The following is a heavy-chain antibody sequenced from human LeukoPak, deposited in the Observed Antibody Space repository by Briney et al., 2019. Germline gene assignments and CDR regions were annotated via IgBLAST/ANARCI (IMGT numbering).Heavy chain of an antibody. V-gene: IGHV4-59*01. J-gene: IGHJ6*03. CDR2: IYYSGST. Sequence: PSETLSLTCTVSGGSISSYYWSWIQQPPGKGLEWIGYIYYSGSTNYNPSPKSRVTISVDTSKNQFSLKLSSVTAADTAVYYCARSITMIVGASGYYYYMDVWGKGTTVTISS. D-gene: IGHD3-22*01. CDR3: ARSITMIVGASGYYYYMDV. CDR1: GGSISSYY.